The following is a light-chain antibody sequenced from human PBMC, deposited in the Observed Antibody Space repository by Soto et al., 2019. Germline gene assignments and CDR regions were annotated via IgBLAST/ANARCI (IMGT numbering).Light chain of an antibody. CDR1: KGISNY. J-gene: IGKJ4*01. V-gene: IGKV1-27*01. CDR2: TAS. Sequence: DIQMTQSPSSLSASVGARVIITCRASKGISNYLAWYQQKPGKVPKLLIYTASTLQSGVPSRFSGSGSGTDFTLTISSLQPEDVATYYCQKYNSVPLTFGGGTKVESK. CDR3: QKYNSVPLT.